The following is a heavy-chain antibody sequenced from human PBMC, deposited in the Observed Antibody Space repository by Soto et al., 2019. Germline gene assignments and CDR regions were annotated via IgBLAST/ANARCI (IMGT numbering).Heavy chain of an antibody. CDR1: GYTFTCYY. D-gene: IGHD3-22*01. CDR2: INPNSGGT. Sequence: QVQLVQSGAEVKKPGASVKVAFKAYGYTFTCYYMHWVRQAHGRGLEWRGWINPNSGGTNYAQKFQGWVTMTRDTSISTAYMELSRLRSDDTAVYYCARGDPYYYDRSGYRFDYWGQGTLVTVSS. CDR3: ARGDPYYYDRSGYRFDY. V-gene: IGHV1-2*04. J-gene: IGHJ4*02.